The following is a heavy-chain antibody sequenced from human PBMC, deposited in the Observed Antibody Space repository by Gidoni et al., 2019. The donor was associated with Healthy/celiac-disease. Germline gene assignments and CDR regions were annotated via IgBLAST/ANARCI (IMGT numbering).Heavy chain of an antibody. J-gene: IGHJ4*02. Sequence: QLQLQESGAGLVKPAETLSLTCTVSGGSISSSSYYWGWIRQPPGKGLEWIGSIYYSGSTYYNPSLKSRVTISVDTSKNQFSLKLSSVTAADTAVYYCARQGYSGYETLGGTFDYWGQGTLVTVSS. CDR3: ARQGYSGYETLGGTFDY. CDR2: IYYSGST. CDR1: GGSISSSSYY. V-gene: IGHV4-39*01. D-gene: IGHD5-12*01.